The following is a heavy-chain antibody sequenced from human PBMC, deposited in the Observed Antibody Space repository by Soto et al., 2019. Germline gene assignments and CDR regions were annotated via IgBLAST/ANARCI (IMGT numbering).Heavy chain of an antibody. CDR2: IHPNTGDT. Sequence: QVQLVQSGAEVKKPGASVKVSCKASGYTFTDYYIHWVRQAPGQGLEWVGWIHPNTGDTSYAQRFQGWVTMTTDTSLRTVFMELTRLTSDDTATYYCARVPLGLVVVDGRYYYGMDVWGRGTTVTVSS. D-gene: IGHD2-15*01. CDR3: ARVPLGLVVVDGRYYYGMDV. V-gene: IGHV1-2*04. CDR1: GYTFTDYY. J-gene: IGHJ6*02.